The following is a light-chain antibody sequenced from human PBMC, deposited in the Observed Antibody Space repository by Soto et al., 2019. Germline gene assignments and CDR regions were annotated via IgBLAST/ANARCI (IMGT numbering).Light chain of an antibody. CDR1: QSVSSY. Sequence: IVLTQSPGTLSLSPGERATLSCRASQSVSSYLAWYQQKPGQAPRLLIYDASNRATGVPARFTGSGSGTDFILTISSLEPEDYAVYYCQQRSNWPTFGQGTKLEIK. CDR2: DAS. V-gene: IGKV3-11*01. J-gene: IGKJ2*01. CDR3: QQRSNWPT.